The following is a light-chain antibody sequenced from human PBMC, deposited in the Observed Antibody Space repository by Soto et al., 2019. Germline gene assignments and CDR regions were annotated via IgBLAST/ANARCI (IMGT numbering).Light chain of an antibody. J-gene: IGKJ1*01. CDR2: GAS. V-gene: IGKV1-27*01. CDR1: QGITNY. Sequence: DIPMTQSPSSLSASGGDRVTITCRASQGITNYLAWYQQAPGKVPKLLIFGASTLQSGVPSRFSGSGSGTDFTLTISSLQPEDVATYYCQQYDSAPWTFGQGTKVEIK. CDR3: QQYDSAPWT.